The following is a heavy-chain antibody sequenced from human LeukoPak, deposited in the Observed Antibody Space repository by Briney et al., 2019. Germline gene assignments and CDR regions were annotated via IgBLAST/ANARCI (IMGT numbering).Heavy chain of an antibody. CDR1: GGTFSSYA. V-gene: IGHV1-69*13. CDR3: ARGYCSGGSCYRHYYYMDV. Sequence: SVKVSCKASGGTFSSYAISWVRQAPGQGLEWMGGIIPIFGTANYAQKFQGRVTITADESTSTAYMELSSLRSEDTAVYYCARGYCSGGSCYRHYYYMDVWAKGPRSPSP. J-gene: IGHJ6*03. D-gene: IGHD2-15*01. CDR2: IIPIFGTA.